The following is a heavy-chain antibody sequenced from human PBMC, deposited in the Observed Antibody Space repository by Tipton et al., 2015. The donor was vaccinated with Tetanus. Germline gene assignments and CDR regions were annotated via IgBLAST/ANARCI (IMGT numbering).Heavy chain of an antibody. CDR1: GYTFTGYY. CDR2: INPNSSGT. CDR3: ARARRYGSGSYYNLAGY. J-gene: IGHJ4*02. D-gene: IGHD3-10*01. Sequence: QLVQSGAEVKKPGASVKVSCKASGYTFTGYYMHWVRQDPGQGLEWMVWINPNSSGTNYAQKNRGRVTMTRDASISTAYMELSRLGSDDRAVYYWARARRYGSGSYYNLAGYWGQGTLVAVSS. V-gene: IGHV1-2*02.